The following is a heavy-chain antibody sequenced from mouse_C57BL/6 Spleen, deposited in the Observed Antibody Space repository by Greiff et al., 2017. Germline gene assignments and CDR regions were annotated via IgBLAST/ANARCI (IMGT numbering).Heavy chain of an antibody. V-gene: IGHV1-50*01. Sequence: QVQLQQPGAELVKPGASVKLSCKASGYTFTSYWMQWVKQRPGQGLEWIGEIDPSDSYTNYNQKFKGKATLTVDTSSSTAYMQLSSLTSEDSAVYYCVRRPGSSYETFWGTGTTVTVSS. CDR3: VRRPGSSYETF. CDR2: IDPSDSYT. CDR1: GYTFTSYW. D-gene: IGHD1-1*01. J-gene: IGHJ1*03.